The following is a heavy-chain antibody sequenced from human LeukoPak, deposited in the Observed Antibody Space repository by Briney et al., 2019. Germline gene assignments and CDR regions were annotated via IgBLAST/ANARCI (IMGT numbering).Heavy chain of an antibody. Sequence: GGSLRLSCAASGFTFSSYSMNWVRQAPGKGLEWVSRINSDGSSTSYADSVKGRFTISRDNAKNTLYLQMNSLRAEDTAVYYCARDLFTLIDYYGMDVWGQGTTVTVSS. CDR2: INSDGSST. D-gene: IGHD2/OR15-2a*01. V-gene: IGHV3-74*01. J-gene: IGHJ6*02. CDR1: GFTFSSYS. CDR3: ARDLFTLIDYYGMDV.